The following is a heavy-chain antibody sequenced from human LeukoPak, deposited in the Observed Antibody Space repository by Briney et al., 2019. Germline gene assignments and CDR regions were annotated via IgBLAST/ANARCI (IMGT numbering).Heavy chain of an antibody. V-gene: IGHV1-58*02. D-gene: IGHD3-22*01. CDR1: GFTFTSSA. CDR3: AAVKTRGGYHIDY. J-gene: IGHJ4*02. Sequence: SVKVSCKASGFTFTSSAMQWVRQARGQRLEWIGWIVVGSGNTNYAQKFQERVTITRDMSTSTAYMELSSLRSEDTVVYYCAAVKTRGGYHIDYWGQGTLVTVSS. CDR2: IVVGSGNT.